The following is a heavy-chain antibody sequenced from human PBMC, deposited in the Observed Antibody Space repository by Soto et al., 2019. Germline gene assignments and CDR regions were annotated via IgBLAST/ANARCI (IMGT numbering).Heavy chain of an antibody. D-gene: IGHD3-3*01. CDR2: IYSSGTT. Sequence: PSETLSLTCTVSGGALSGYYWTWIRQPAGKGLEWIGRIYSSGTTKYNPSLQSRVNMSLDTSKNQFSLRLTSVTAADTAVYYCARGQRFSDWFDPWGQRTLVTVPQ. CDR3: ARGQRFSDWFDP. J-gene: IGHJ5*02. V-gene: IGHV4-4*07. CDR1: GGALSGYY.